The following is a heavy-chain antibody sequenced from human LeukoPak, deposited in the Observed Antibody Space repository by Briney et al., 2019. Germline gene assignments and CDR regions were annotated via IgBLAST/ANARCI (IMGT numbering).Heavy chain of an antibody. CDR2: INPSGGST. Sequence: GASVKVSCKASGYTFTSYYMHWVRQAPGQRLEWMGIINPSGGSTSYAQKFQGRVTMTRDTSTSTVYMELSSLRSEDTAVYYCARGSGGSVGDYYYGMDVWGQGTTVTVSS. CDR3: ARGSGGSVGDYYYGMDV. V-gene: IGHV1-46*01. J-gene: IGHJ6*02. D-gene: IGHD6-25*01. CDR1: GYTFTSYY.